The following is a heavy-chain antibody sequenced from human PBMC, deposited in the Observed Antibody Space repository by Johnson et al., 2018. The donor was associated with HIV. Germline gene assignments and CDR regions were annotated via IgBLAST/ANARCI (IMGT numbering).Heavy chain of an antibody. D-gene: IGHD1-1*01. J-gene: IGHJ3*02. CDR3: ARDGTETGPDDAFDI. Sequence: EKLVESGGGVVQPGRSLRLSCAASGFSISRNYMSWIRQAPGKGLEWVSVIYRAGRTYYADSVKDRFTISRDISKNTIYRQMNSQRAEDTAMYYCARDGTETGPDDAFDIWGQGTMVTVSS. CDR1: GFSISRNY. CDR2: IYRAGRT. V-gene: IGHV3-66*01.